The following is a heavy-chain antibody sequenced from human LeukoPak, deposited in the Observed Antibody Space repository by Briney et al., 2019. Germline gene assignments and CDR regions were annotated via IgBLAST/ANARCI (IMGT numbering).Heavy chain of an antibody. CDR1: GYTFTSYY. J-gene: IGHJ4*02. Sequence: GASVKVSCKASGYTFTSYYMHWVRQAPGQGLEWMGIINPSGGSTSYAQKFQGRVTMTRDMSTSTVYMELSSLRSEDTAVYYCAMNLAARTVIPGYFDYWGQGTLVTVSS. CDR2: INPSGGST. D-gene: IGHD6-6*01. CDR3: AMNLAARTVIPGYFDY. V-gene: IGHV1-46*01.